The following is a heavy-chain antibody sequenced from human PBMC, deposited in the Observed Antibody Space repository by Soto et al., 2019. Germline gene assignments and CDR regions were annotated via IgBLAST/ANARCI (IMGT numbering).Heavy chain of an antibody. CDR3: AKDLGYCSSTSCYSSVGN. Sequence: EVQLLESGGGLVQPGGSLRLSCAASGFTFSSYAMSWVRQAPGKGLEWVSAISGSGGSTYYADSVKGRFTISRDNSKNTLYLQMNRLRAEDTAVYYCAKDLGYCSSTSCYSSVGNWGQGTLVTVSS. CDR2: ISGSGGST. J-gene: IGHJ4*02. D-gene: IGHD2-2*03. V-gene: IGHV3-23*01. CDR1: GFTFSSYA.